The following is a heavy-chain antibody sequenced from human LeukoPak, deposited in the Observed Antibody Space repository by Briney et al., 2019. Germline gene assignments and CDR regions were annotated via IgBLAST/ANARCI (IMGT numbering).Heavy chain of an antibody. J-gene: IGHJ3*02. CDR1: GFTFSTYA. V-gene: IGHV3-23*01. CDR3: AKDIVGANIRTRAFDI. CDR2: ISGSGGST. D-gene: IGHD1-26*01. Sequence: GGSLRLSCAASGFTFSTYAMTWVRQAPGKGLEWVSAISGSGGSTYYADSVKGRFTISRDNSKNTLYLQMNSLRAEDTAVYYCAKDIVGANIRTRAFDIWGQGTMVTVSS.